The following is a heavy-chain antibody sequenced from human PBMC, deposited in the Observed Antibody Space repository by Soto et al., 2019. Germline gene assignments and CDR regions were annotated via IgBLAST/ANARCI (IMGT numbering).Heavy chain of an antibody. Sequence: EVQLVESGGGLVKPGGSLRLSCAASEFTFSSYSMNWVRQAPGKGLEWVSSISSSSSYIYYADSVKGRFTISRDNAKNSLYLQMNSLRAEDTAVYYCARDLYSPARYDGMDVWGQGTTVTVSS. CDR1: EFTFSSYS. V-gene: IGHV3-21*01. D-gene: IGHD2-21*01. CDR2: ISSSSSYI. CDR3: ARDLYSPARYDGMDV. J-gene: IGHJ6*02.